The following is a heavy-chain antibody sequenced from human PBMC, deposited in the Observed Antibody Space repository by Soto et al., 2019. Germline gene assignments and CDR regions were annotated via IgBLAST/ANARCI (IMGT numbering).Heavy chain of an antibody. CDR1: GYTFTNYA. CDR3: ARDGAVAGNINFDC. J-gene: IGHJ4*02. D-gene: IGHD6-19*01. CDR2: INGGNGNT. Sequence: GASVKVSCKASGYTFTNYAMHWVRQAPGQRLEWMGWINGGNGNTKYSQKFRDRVTITRDTSASTAYMELSSLTSEDAGVYYCARDGAVAGNINFDCWGQGTLVTSPQ. V-gene: IGHV1-3*01.